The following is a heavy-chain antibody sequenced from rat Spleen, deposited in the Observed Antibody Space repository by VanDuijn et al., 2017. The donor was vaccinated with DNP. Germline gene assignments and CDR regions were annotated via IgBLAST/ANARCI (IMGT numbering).Heavy chain of an antibody. D-gene: IGHD1-7*01. J-gene: IGHJ2*01. CDR1: GYSITSNY. Sequence: EVQLQESGSGLVKPSQSLSLTCTVTGYSITSNYWGWIRKFPGNKLEYIGHISYSGSTNYNPSLKSRLSITRDTSKNHFLLHLNSVTTEDTATYYCARWTRYFDYWGQGIMVTVSS. CDR2: ISYSGST. V-gene: IGHV3-1*01. CDR3: ARWTRYFDY.